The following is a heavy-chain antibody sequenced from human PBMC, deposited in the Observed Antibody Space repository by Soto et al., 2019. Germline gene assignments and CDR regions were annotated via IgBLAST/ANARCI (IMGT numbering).Heavy chain of an antibody. CDR1: GFTFSNAW. CDR2: IKSKTDGGTT. CDR3: TTPVYSYAASYYYYGMDL. D-gene: IGHD5-18*01. V-gene: IGHV3-15*01. Sequence: EVQLVESGGGLVKPGGSLRLSCAASGFTFSNAWMSWVRQAPGKGLEWVGRIKSKTDGGTTDYAAPVKGRFTISRDDSKHTLYLQMNSLKTEDTAVYYCTTPVYSYAASYYYYGMDLWGQGTTVTVSS. J-gene: IGHJ6*02.